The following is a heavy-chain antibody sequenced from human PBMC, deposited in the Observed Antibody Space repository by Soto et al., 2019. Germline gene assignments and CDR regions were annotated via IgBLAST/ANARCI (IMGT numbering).Heavy chain of an antibody. CDR1: GFTFSSYD. J-gene: IGHJ2*01. D-gene: IGHD6-19*01. Sequence: EVQLVESGGGLVQPGGSLRLSCAASGFTFSSYDMHWVRQATGKGLEWVSAIGTAGDTYYPGSVKGRFTISRENAKNSLYLQMNSLRAGDTAVYYCARAQVHSSGWSNWYFDLWGRGPLVTVSS. CDR3: ARAQVHSSGWSNWYFDL. CDR2: IGTAGDT. V-gene: IGHV3-13*04.